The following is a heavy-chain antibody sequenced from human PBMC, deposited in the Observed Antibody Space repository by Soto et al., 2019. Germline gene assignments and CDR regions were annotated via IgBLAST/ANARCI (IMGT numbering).Heavy chain of an antibody. CDR3: ARAGYYYGMDV. J-gene: IGHJ6*02. CDR1: GGSISSGDYY. V-gene: IGHV4-30-4*01. Sequence: SETLSLTCTVSGGSISSGDYYWSWIRQPPGKGLEWIGYIYYSGSTYYNPSLKSRVTISEDTSKNQFSLKLSSVTAADTAVYYCARAGYYYGMDVWGQGTTVTVSS. CDR2: IYYSGST.